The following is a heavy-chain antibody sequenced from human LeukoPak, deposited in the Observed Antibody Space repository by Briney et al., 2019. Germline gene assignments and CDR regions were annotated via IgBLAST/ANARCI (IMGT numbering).Heavy chain of an antibody. CDR2: IKQDGSEK. D-gene: IGHD1-26*01. CDR3: ARDGAKSFDY. V-gene: IGHV3-7*01. Sequence: AGGSLRLSRAASGFTFSSYWMSWVRQAPGKGLVWVANIKQDGSEKYYVDSVKGRFTISRDNAKNSLYLQMNSLRAEDTAVCYCARDGAKSFDYWGQGTLVTVSS. J-gene: IGHJ4*02. CDR1: GFTFSSYW.